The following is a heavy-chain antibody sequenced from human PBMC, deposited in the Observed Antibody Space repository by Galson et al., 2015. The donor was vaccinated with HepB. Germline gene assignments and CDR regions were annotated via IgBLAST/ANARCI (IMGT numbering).Heavy chain of an antibody. CDR1: GFTFSSYR. CDR2: IKQDGSEK. D-gene: IGHD6-19*01. V-gene: IGHV3-7*03. Sequence: SLRLSCAASGFTFSSYRMSWVRQAPGKGLEWVANIKQDGSEKYYVDSVKGRFTISRDNAKNSLYLQMNSLRAEDTAVYYCARLKGWSGWYGMVVWGQGTTVTVSS. J-gene: IGHJ6*02. CDR3: ARLKGWSGWYGMVV.